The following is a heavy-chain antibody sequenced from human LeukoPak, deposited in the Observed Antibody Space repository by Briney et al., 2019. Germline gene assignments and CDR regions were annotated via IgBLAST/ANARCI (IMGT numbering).Heavy chain of an antibody. CDR1: GFTFSSYS. CDR2: ISRSGNNT. CDR3: AKAYSSGWQEPADY. V-gene: IGHV3-23*01. J-gene: IGHJ4*02. Sequence: PGGSLRLSCAASGFTFSSYSMNWVRQAPGKGLEWVSAISRSGNNTYYTDSVRGRFTISRDNSKHTLYLQMNSLRAEDTAVYYCAKAYSSGWQEPADYWGQGTLVTVSS. D-gene: IGHD6-19*01.